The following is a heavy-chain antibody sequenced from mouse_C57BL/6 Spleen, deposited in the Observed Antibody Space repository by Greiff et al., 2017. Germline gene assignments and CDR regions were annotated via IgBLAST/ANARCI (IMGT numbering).Heavy chain of an antibody. CDR3: ATPDGYYAMDY. Sequence: EVKLVASGGGLVKPGGSLKLSCAASGFTFSDYGMHWVRQAPEKGLEWVAYISSGSSTLYYADTVKGRFTISIDNAKNTLLLQMTSLRSEDTAMCYCATPDGYYAMDYWGQGTSVTVSS. V-gene: IGHV5-17*01. D-gene: IGHD2-3*01. CDR1: GFTFSDYG. J-gene: IGHJ4*01. CDR2: ISSGSSTL.